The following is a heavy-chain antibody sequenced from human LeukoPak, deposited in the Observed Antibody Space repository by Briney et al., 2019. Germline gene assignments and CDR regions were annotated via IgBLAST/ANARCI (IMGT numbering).Heavy chain of an antibody. V-gene: IGHV3-7*03. CDR3: AKEDSRGHWFDY. Sequence: GGSLRLSCAASGFTFTTHWMSWVRQAPGKGLEWVANIKQDGSDKYYVESVKGRFTISRDNAKNSLYLQMDSLTAEDTAVYYCAKEDSRGHWFDYWGQGTLVTVSS. CDR2: IKQDGSDK. J-gene: IGHJ4*02. CDR1: GFTFTTHW. D-gene: IGHD3-22*01.